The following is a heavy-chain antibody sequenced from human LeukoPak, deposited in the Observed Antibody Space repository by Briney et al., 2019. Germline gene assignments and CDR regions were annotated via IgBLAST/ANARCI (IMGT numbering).Heavy chain of an antibody. J-gene: IGHJ4*02. V-gene: IGHV3-23*01. CDR3: AKDTLIIAAAGSYSDY. CDR1: GFTFSIYA. Sequence: GGSLRLSCAASGFTFSIYAMSWVRQAPGKGLEWVSGISGNSGSTYYADSVKGRFTISRDNSKNTLYLQMNSLRAEDTAVYYCAKDTLIIAAAGSYSDYWGQGTLVTVSS. D-gene: IGHD6-13*01. CDR2: ISGNSGST.